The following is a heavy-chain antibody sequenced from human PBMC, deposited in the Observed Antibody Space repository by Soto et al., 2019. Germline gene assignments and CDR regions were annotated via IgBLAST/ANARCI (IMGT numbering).Heavy chain of an antibody. D-gene: IGHD2-21*02. V-gene: IGHV2-5*02. CDR1: GLSLSTTGVD. CDR2: IYWDDDK. Sequence: QITLKESGPTLVKPTQTLTLTCTFSGLSLSTTGVDVGWIRQPPGKALEWLALIYWDDDKRYSPSLKSRLTITKDTSKNQVVLTMTNMDPVDTATYYCVQSRCGGDCLQSYSSHSYYGLDVWGRGTTVTVSS. J-gene: IGHJ6*02. CDR3: VQSRCGGDCLQSYSSHSYYGLDV.